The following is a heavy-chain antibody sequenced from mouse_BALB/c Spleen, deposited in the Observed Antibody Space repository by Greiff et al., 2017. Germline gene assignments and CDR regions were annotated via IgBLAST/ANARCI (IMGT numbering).Heavy chain of an antibody. CDR3: ARGYRCGGYYAMDY. J-gene: IGHJ4*01. CDR1: GYSITSCYS. D-gene: IGHD2-14*01. Sequence: EVQLVESGPDLVKPSQSLSLTCTVTGYSITSCYSWYWIRQFPGNKLEWMGYIHYSGSTNYNPSLKSRISITRDTSKNQFFLQLNSVTTEDTATYYCARGYRCGGYYAMDYWGQGTSVTVSS. V-gene: IGHV3-1*02. CDR2: IHYSGST.